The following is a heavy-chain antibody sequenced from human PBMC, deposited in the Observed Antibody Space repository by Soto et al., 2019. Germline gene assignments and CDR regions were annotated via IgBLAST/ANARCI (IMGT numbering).Heavy chain of an antibody. D-gene: IGHD5-18*01. V-gene: IGHV4-59*01. CDR3: ARGRGYSYGYPFDY. J-gene: IGHJ4*02. CDR2: IYYSGST. CDR1: GGSISGYY. Sequence: PSETLSLTCTVSGGSISGYYWNWIRQPPGKGLEWIGYIYYSGSTNYNPSLKSRVTISVDTSKNQFSLKLSSVTAADTAVYYCARGRGYSYGYPFDYWGQGTLVTVSS.